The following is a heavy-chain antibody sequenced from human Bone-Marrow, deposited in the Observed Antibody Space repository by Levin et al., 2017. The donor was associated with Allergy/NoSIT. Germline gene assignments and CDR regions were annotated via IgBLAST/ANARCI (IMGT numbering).Heavy chain of an antibody. CDR2: ISYDGGHK. D-gene: IGHD1-26*01. J-gene: IGHJ4*02. CDR1: GFTFSAFG. Sequence: GGSLRLSCAASGFTFSAFGMHWVRQAPGRGLEWVAVISYDGGHKFYADSVKGRFTISRDNSKNTHYLQMNSLRAEDTAVYYCTRDRGEWGQFYFDYWGQGILFTVSS. V-gene: IGHV3-33*01. CDR3: TRDRGEWGQFYFDY.